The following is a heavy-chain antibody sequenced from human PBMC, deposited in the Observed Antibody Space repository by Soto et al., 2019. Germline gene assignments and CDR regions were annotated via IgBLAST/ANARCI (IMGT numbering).Heavy chain of an antibody. CDR3: ARGRSSNWNYYGMDV. Sequence: PSETLSLTCTVSGGSVSSGSYYWSWIRQPPGKGLEWIGYIYYSGSTNYNPSLKSRVTISVDTSKNQFSLKLSSVTAADTAVYYCARGRSSNWNYYGMDVWGQGTTVTVSS. D-gene: IGHD6-13*01. CDR2: IYYSGST. CDR1: GGSVSSGSYY. V-gene: IGHV4-61*01. J-gene: IGHJ6*02.